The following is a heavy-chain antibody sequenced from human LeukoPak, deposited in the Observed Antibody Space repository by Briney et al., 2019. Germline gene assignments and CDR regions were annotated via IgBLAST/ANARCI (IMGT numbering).Heavy chain of an antibody. CDR3: AKEVNVVRDVSDI. CDR1: GFTFSGFA. D-gene: IGHD2-21*01. Sequence: GGSLRLSCAASGFTFSGFAMSWVRQAPGKGLEWVSDISGSGASTYYADSVKGRFTISRTNSKDTLYLQMNSLRAEDTAVYYCAKEVNVVRDVSDIWGQGTLVTVSS. V-gene: IGHV3-23*01. J-gene: IGHJ3*02. CDR2: ISGSGAST.